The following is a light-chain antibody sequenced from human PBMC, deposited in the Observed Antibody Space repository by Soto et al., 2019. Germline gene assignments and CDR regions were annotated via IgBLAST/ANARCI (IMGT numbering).Light chain of an antibody. CDR1: SSDVGSYNP. CDR3: CSYVGNSAWV. V-gene: IGLV2-23*01. Sequence: QSVLTQPASVSGSPGQSITISCTGTSSDVGSYNPVSWYQQHPGKAPKLLIYDGSKRPSGVSNRFSESKSGNTASLTISGLQAEDEADYYCCSYVGNSAWVFGSGTQLTV. J-gene: IGLJ1*01. CDR2: DGS.